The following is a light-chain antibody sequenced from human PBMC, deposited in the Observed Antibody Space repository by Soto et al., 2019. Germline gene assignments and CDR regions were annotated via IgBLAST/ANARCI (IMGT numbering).Light chain of an antibody. CDR1: QAISTW. Sequence: DIQMTQSPSSVSASVGDRVTITCRASQAISTWLAWYQQNPGKAPKLLIYAASNLQTGVPSRFSGSGSGTDFPLTISSLQTEDFATYYCQQANSFPRTFGHGTKVEIK. J-gene: IGKJ1*01. CDR2: AAS. CDR3: QQANSFPRT. V-gene: IGKV1D-12*01.